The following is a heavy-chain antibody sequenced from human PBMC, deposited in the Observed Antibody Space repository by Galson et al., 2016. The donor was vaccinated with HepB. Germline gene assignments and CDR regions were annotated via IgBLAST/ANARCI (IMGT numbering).Heavy chain of an antibody. D-gene: IGHD4-23*01. CDR1: GFTVSSNY. CDR2: IYSGGST. J-gene: IGHJ4*02. V-gene: IGHV3-53*04. CDR3: AGYGGNSV. Sequence: SLRLSCAASGFTVSSNYMTWVRQAPGKGLEWVSVIYSGGSTFYADSVKGRFTISRHNSKNMLYLQMNSLRTEDTAVYYCAGYGGNSVWGQGTLVTVSS.